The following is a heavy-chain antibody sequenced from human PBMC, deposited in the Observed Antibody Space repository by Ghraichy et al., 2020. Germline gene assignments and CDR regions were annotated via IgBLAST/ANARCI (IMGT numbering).Heavy chain of an antibody. V-gene: IGHV4-4*02. CDR1: GGSISSSNW. D-gene: IGHD3-22*01. Sequence: SETLSLTCAVSGGSISSSNWWSWVRQPPGKGLEWIGEIYHSGSTNYNPSLKSRVTISVDKSKNQFSLKLSSVTAADTAVYYCAKNNYYDSSGYVYWGQGTLVTVSS. J-gene: IGHJ4*02. CDR2: IYHSGST. CDR3: AKNNYYDSSGYVY.